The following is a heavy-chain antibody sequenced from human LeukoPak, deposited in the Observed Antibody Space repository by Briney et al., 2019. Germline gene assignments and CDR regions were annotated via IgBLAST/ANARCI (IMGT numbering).Heavy chain of an antibody. CDR3: ARAYCGGDCFFPDY. CDR1: GYTFSSYG. CDR2: ISAKNGNI. J-gene: IGHJ4*02. Sequence: ASVKVSCKASGYTFSSYGFSWVRQAPGQGLEWMGWISAKNGNINYAQKIQCRVSMTTDTSTNTVYMELRSLRSDDMAVYYCARAYCGGDCFFPDYWGQGTLVAVSS. V-gene: IGHV1-18*03. D-gene: IGHD2-21*02.